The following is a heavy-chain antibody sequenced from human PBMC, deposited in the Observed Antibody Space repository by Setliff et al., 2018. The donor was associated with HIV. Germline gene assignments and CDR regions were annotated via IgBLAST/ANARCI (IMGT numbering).Heavy chain of an antibody. CDR3: VRGVNVVVVPAAPYFDC. Sequence: VASVKVSCKAAGYTFSSHVMHWVRQAPGQRLEWMGWINPDNGDRKYSQKLQGRVTINRDTSASTVYMELSSLSSEDTAVYYCVRGVNVVVVPAAPYFDCWGQGTLVTVSS. CDR1: GYTFSSHV. CDR2: INPDNGDR. V-gene: IGHV1-3*01. J-gene: IGHJ4*02. D-gene: IGHD2-2*01.